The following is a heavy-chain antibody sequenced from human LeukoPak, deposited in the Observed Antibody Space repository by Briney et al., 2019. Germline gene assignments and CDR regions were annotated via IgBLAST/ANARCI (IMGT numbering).Heavy chain of an antibody. Sequence: ASVKVSCKASGYTFTSYDINWVRQATGQGLEWMGWMNPNSGNTGYAQKFQGRVTITRNTSISTAYMELSSLRSEDTAVYYCARGSDLRAYSNYVGFDYWGQGTPVTVSS. D-gene: IGHD4-11*01. J-gene: IGHJ4*02. CDR3: ARGSDLRAYSNYVGFDY. CDR1: GYTFTSYD. CDR2: MNPNSGNT. V-gene: IGHV1-8*03.